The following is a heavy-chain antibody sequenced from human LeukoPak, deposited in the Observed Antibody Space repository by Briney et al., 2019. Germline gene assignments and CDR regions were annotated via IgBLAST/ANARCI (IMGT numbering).Heavy chain of an antibody. V-gene: IGHV4-39*01. J-gene: IGHJ6*02. CDR2: IYYSGST. CDR1: GGSISSSSYY. D-gene: IGHD2-15*01. CDR3: ARNPMVAGYGMDV. Sequence: SETLSLTCTVSGGSISSSSYYWGWIRQPPGKGLEWIGSIYYSGSTYYNPSLKSRVTISVDTSKNQFSLKLSSVTAADTAVYYCARNPMVAGYGMDVWGQGTTVTVSS.